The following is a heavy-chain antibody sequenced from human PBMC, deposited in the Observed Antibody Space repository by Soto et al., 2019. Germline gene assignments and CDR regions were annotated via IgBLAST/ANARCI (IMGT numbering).Heavy chain of an antibody. V-gene: IGHV4-38-2*02. CDR1: GYSISTGYY. J-gene: IGHJ4*02. CDR3: ARDPTPIAVAN. D-gene: IGHD6-19*01. CDR2: IYHSGST. Sequence: SETLSLTCAVSGYSISTGYYWCWIRQPPGKGLEWIGSIYHSGSTYYNPSLKSRVTISVDTSKNQFSLKLRSVTAADTAVYYCARDPTPIAVANWGQGTLVTVSS.